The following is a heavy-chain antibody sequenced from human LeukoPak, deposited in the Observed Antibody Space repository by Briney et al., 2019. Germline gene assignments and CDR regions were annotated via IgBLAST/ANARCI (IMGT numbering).Heavy chain of an antibody. CDR1: GGSISSGGYS. Sequence: PSQTLSLTCAVSGGSISSGGYSWSWIRQPPGKGLEWIGYIYHSGSTYYNPSLKSRVTISVDRSKNQFSLKLSSVTAADTAVYYCARTGMVSSSPGPFDYWGQGTLVTVSS. D-gene: IGHD3-10*01. CDR3: ARTGMVSSSPGPFDY. J-gene: IGHJ4*02. CDR2: IYHSGST. V-gene: IGHV4-30-2*01.